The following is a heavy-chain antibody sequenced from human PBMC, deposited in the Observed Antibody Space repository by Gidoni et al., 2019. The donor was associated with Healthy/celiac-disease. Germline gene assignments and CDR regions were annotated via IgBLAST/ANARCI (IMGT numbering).Heavy chain of an antibody. Sequence: QVQLQESGPGLVKPSETLSLTCAVSGSRLSSYYWSWIRQPQGKGLEWIGYIYYSGSTNYNPSLKSRVTISVDKYKNQFYMKMSSVTAADTAVYYCAGRTAVAGTLNWGQGTLVTVSS. V-gene: IGHV4-59*01. J-gene: IGHJ4*02. D-gene: IGHD6-19*01. CDR3: AGRTAVAGTLN. CDR1: GSRLSSYY. CDR2: IYYSGST.